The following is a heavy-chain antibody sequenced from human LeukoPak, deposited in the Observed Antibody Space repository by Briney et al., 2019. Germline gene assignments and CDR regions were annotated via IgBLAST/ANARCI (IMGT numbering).Heavy chain of an antibody. V-gene: IGHV1-69*05. CDR1: GYTFTSYG. D-gene: IGHD2-2*01. CDR2: IIPIFGTA. J-gene: IGHJ6*03. CDR3: ARGYCSSTSCSLDYYYMDV. Sequence: SVKVSCKASGYTFTSYGISWVRQAPGQGLEWMGGIIPIFGTANYAQKFQGRVTITTDESTSTAYMELSSLRSEDTAVYYCARGYCSSTSCSLDYYYMDVWGKGTTVTVSS.